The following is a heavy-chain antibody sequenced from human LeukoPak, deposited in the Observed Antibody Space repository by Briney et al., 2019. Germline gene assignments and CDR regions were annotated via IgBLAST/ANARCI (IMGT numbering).Heavy chain of an antibody. CDR3: ATDYFGYSYVFYDAFDI. CDR1: GYTLTELS. Sequence: ASVKVSCKVSGYTLTELSMHWVRQAPGKGLEWMGGFDPEDGETIYAQKFQGRVTMTEDTSTDTAYMELSSLRSEDTAVYYCATDYFGYSYVFYDAFDIWGQGTMVTVSS. D-gene: IGHD5-18*01. J-gene: IGHJ3*02. V-gene: IGHV1-24*01. CDR2: FDPEDGET.